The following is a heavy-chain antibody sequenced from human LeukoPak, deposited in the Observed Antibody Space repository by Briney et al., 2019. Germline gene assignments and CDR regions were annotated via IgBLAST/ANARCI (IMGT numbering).Heavy chain of an antibody. J-gene: IGHJ4*02. CDR2: INSDGSST. V-gene: IGHV3-74*01. Sequence: PGGSLRLSCAASGFTFSSYWMHWVRQAPGKGLVWVSRINSDGSSTSYADSVKGRFTISRDNAKNSLYLQMDSLRAEDTAVYYCAREPVGATKPDYWGQGTLVTVSS. CDR1: GFTFSSYW. D-gene: IGHD1-26*01. CDR3: AREPVGATKPDY.